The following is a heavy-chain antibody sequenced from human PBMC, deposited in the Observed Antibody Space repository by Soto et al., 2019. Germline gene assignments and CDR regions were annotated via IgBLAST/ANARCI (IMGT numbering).Heavy chain of an antibody. V-gene: IGHV4-59*01. CDR2: IYYSGST. CDR3: ASSDDYGDYADAFDI. J-gene: IGHJ3*02. CDR1: GGSISSYY. D-gene: IGHD4-17*01. Sequence: QVQLQESGPGLVKPEETLSLTCTVSGGSISSYYWSWIRQPPGKGLEWIGYIYYSGSTNYNPSLKSRVTISVDTSKNQFSLKLSSVTAADTAVYYCASSDDYGDYADAFDIWGQGTMVTVSS.